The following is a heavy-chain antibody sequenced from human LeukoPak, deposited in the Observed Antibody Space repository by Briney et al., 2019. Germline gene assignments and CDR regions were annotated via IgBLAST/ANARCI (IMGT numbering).Heavy chain of an antibody. D-gene: IGHD2-21*02. Sequence: PGGSLRLSCAASGFTFSSYSMNWVRQAPGKGLEWVSSISSSSGYIYYADSVKGRFTISRDNAKNSLYLQMNSLRAEDTAVYYCARDPSYCGGDCPPENWFDPWGQGTLVTVSS. V-gene: IGHV3-21*01. J-gene: IGHJ5*02. CDR2: ISSSSGYI. CDR1: GFTFSSYS. CDR3: ARDPSYCGGDCPPENWFDP.